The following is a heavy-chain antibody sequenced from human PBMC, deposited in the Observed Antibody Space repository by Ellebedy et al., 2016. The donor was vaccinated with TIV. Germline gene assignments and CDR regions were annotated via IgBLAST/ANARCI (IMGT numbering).Heavy chain of an antibody. CDR1: GGTFSSYA. CDR2: NIPILGIA. J-gene: IGHJ5*02. CDR3: AAGNDGGWFDP. D-gene: IGHD1-1*01. V-gene: IGHV1-69*04. Sequence: AASVKVSCKASGGTFSSYAFSPVRQPPGQGTEWMGRNIPILGIAHDAQKFQGTVTITADKSTSKAYMELSRLRSNDTAVYYCAAGNDGGWFDPWGQGTLVTVSS.